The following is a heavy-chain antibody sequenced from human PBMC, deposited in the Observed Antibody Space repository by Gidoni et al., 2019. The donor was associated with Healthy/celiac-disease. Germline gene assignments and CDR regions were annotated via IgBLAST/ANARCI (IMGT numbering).Heavy chain of an antibody. V-gene: IGHV3-53*01. CDR1: GCTVRSHC. D-gene: IGHD5-12*01. CDR2: IYSGCST. CDR3: AARLPDQYSGYDSTGNWYFDL. Sequence: EVQLVESGGGLIQPGGSLRLSCAASGCTVRSHCMNWGSQAPGKGLEWVSVIYSGCSTYYADSVKGRFTISRDNSKNTLYLQMNSLRAEDTAVYYCAARLPDQYSGYDSTGNWYFDLWGRGTLVTVSS. J-gene: IGHJ2*01.